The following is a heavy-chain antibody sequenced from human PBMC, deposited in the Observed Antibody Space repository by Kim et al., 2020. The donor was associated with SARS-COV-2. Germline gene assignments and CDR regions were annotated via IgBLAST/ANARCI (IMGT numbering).Heavy chain of an antibody. D-gene: IGHD3-9*01. Sequence: GGSLRLSCSASGFTFSSYAMHWVRQAPGKGLEYVSAISSNGGSTYYADSVKGRFTISRDNSKNTLYLQMSSLRAEDTAVYYCVKGADFDWLLDYFDYWGQGTLVTVSS. CDR1: GFTFSSYA. CDR2: ISSNGGST. CDR3: VKGADFDWLLDYFDY. J-gene: IGHJ4*02. V-gene: IGHV3-64D*06.